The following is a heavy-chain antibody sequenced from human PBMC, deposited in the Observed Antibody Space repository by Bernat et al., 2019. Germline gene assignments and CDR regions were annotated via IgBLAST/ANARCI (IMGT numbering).Heavy chain of an antibody. D-gene: IGHD7-27*01. CDR3: VRDNWAQVVLDAFDI. V-gene: IGHV3-7*03. J-gene: IGHJ3*02. CDR2: IKQDGSEI. CDR1: GFTFSSYW. Sequence: EEQLVQSGGGLVQPGGSLRLSCAASGFTFSSYWMSWVRQAPGKGLEWVANIKQDGSEIKYLDSVKGRFTISRDNAKNSLSLQMNSLRAEDTAVYYCVRDNWAQVVLDAFDIWGQGTMVTVSS.